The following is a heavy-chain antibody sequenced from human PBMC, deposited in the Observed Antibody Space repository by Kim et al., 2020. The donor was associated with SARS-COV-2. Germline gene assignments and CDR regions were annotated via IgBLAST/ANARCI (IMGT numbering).Heavy chain of an antibody. D-gene: IGHD6-19*01. CDR1: GGSSSSYY. CDR3: AIDPYSSGWYDC. J-gene: IGHJ5*01. Sequence: SETLSLTCTVSGGSSSSYYWSWIRQPPGKGLEWIGYNDYSGSTHYNLSLKSRVTISVDTSKNQFSLKLSSVTAADTAVYYCAIDPYSSGWYDCWGQGTLV. CDR2: NDYSGST. V-gene: IGHV4-59*01.